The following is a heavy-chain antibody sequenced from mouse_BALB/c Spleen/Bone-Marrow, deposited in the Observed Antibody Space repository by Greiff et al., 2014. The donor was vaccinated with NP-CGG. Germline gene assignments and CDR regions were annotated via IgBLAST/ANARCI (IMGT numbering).Heavy chain of an antibody. CDR2: ISSGSSTI. CDR3: ARSGGSSGYFDY. J-gene: IGHJ2*01. D-gene: IGHD1-1*02. Sequence: VQLKQSGGGLVQPGGSRKLSCAASGFTFSSFAMHWVRQAPEKGLEWVAYISSGSSTIYYADTVMGRFTISRDNPKNTLFLQMASLRSEDTAMYYCARSGGSSGYFDYWGQGTTLTVSS. CDR1: GFTFSSFA. V-gene: IGHV5-17*02.